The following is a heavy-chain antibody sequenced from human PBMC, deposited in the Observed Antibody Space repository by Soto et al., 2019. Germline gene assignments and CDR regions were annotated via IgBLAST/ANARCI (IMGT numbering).Heavy chain of an antibody. Sequence: SVKVSCKASGGSFYNYAVTWVRQAPGQGLEWVGSIIPIFDKPNYAQKLQGRVTITADKSTSIVYMELSNLTSGDTAVYYCAKRTRLAARIASPAYYGLDVWGQGTTVTVSS. CDR1: GGSFYNYA. J-gene: IGHJ6*02. V-gene: IGHV1-69*04. D-gene: IGHD6-6*01. CDR3: AKRTRLAARIASPAYYGLDV. CDR2: IIPIFDKP.